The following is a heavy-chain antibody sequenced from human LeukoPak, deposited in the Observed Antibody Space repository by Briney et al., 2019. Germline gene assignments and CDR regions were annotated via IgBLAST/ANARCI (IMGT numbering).Heavy chain of an antibody. CDR1: GYILTSYG. D-gene: IGHD2-15*01. Sequence: SVKVSCEASGYILTSYGISWVRQAPGQGLEWMGWISGYNGNINYAQKLPGRVTMTTDTSTSTAYMELRSLRSDDTAVYYCARAGLDHCSGGSCYFGWFDPWGQGTLVTVSS. V-gene: IGHV1-18*01. CDR2: ISGYNGNI. J-gene: IGHJ5*02. CDR3: ARAGLDHCSGGSCYFGWFDP.